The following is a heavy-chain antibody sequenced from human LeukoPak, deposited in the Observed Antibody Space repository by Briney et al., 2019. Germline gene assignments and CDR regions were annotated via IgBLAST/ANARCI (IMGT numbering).Heavy chain of an antibody. V-gene: IGHV3-74*01. J-gene: IGHJ4*02. CDR2: ISSHGSGT. D-gene: IGHD5-12*01. Sequence: PGGSLRLSRTSCIFALRSYWMHWVRQPPGGGLVGVARISSHGSGTNYADCVNGRFTISRDNAKNSLYLQINSLRVEDMAVYYCAREGAGYFFDFWGQGTLVTVSS. CDR1: IFALRSYW. CDR3: AREGAGYFFDF.